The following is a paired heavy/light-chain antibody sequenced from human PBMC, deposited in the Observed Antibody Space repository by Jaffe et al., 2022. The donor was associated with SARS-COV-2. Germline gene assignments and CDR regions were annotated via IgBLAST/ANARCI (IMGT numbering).Heavy chain of an antibody. CDR3: ARHGSPFSSAFDI. D-gene: IGHD1-26*01. Sequence: QVQLQESGPGLVKPSETLSLICTVSGGSISSYYWSWIRQTPGKGLEWIGHIYYSGSTMYNPSLKSRLTISIDTPRNQISLKLGSVTAADTAVYYCARHGSPFSSAFDIWGQGTMVTVSS. CDR1: GGSISSYY. J-gene: IGHJ3*02. CDR2: IYYSGST. V-gene: IGHV4-59*03.
Light chain of an antibody. CDR2: EVS. J-gene: IGLJ2*01. CDR3: LSYGGSNNWGI. V-gene: IGLV2-8*01. CDR1: SSDVGAYNY. Sequence: QSALTQPPSASGSPGQSVTISCTGTSSDVGAYNYVSWYQQHPGKAPKVMIYEVSKRPSGVPDRFSGSKSGNTASLTVSGLQAEDEADYYCLSYGGSNNWGIFGGGTKLTVL.